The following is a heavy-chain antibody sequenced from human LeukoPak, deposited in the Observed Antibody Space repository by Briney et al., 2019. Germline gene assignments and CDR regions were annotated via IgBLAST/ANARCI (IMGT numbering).Heavy chain of an antibody. CDR3: AKGRGFKYCTNGVCSTFDY. CDR1: GFTFSSYA. V-gene: IGHV3-30*04. D-gene: IGHD2-8*01. CDR2: ISYDGSNK. Sequence: PGGSLRLSCAASGFTFSSYAMHWVRQTPGKGLEWVAVISYDGSNKYYADSVKGRFTISRDNSKNTLYLQMNSLRAEDTAVYYCAKGRGFKYCTNGVCSTFDYWGQGTLVTVSS. J-gene: IGHJ4*02.